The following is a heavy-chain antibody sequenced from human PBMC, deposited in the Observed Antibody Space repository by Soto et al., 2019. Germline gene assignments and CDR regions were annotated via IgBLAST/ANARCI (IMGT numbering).Heavy chain of an antibody. V-gene: IGHV3-30*18. CDR1: GFTFSSYG. CDR3: VKDGSSGWPYYYGMDV. J-gene: IGHJ6*04. D-gene: IGHD6-19*01. Sequence: GGSLRLSCAASGFTFSSYGMHWVRQAPGKGLEWVAVISYDGRNKYYADSVKGRFTISRDNSKNTLYLQMSSLRPEDTAVYYCVKDGSSGWPYYYGMDVWGEGTTVTVSS. CDR2: ISYDGRNK.